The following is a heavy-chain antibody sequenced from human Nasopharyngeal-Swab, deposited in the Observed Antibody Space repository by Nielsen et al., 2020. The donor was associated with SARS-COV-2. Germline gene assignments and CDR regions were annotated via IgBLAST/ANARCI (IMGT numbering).Heavy chain of an antibody. CDR1: GGSISSSSYY. CDR2: IYYSGST. J-gene: IGHJ4*02. D-gene: IGHD6-6*01. Sequence: SETLSLTCTVSGGSISSSSYYWGWIRQPPGKGLEWIGSIYYSGSTYYNPSLKSRVTISVDTSKNQFSLKLSSVTAADTAVYYCARGRIAARPDYFDYWGQGTLVTVSS. CDR3: ARGRIAARPDYFDY. V-gene: IGHV4-39*07.